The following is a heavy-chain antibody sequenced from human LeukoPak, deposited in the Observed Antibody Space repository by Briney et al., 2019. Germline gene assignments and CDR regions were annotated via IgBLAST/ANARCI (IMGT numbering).Heavy chain of an antibody. CDR2: ISGGGDVT. CDR3: ARDYCTNGVCYDFDY. V-gene: IGHV3-23*01. CDR1: DFNFITYA. J-gene: IGHJ4*02. D-gene: IGHD2-8*01. Sequence: GGSLRLSCAASDFNFITYAMSWVRQASGKGLEWVSTISGGGDVTYYADSVKSRFTISRDNSKNTLYLQMNSLRVEDTAVYYCARDYCTNGVCYDFDYWGQGTLVTVSS.